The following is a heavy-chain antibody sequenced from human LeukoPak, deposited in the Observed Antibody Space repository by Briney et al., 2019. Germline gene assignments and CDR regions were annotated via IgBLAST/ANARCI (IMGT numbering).Heavy chain of an antibody. V-gene: IGHV3-30*02. CDR2: IRYDGSNK. CDR1: GFTFRSYG. CDR3: AKDHYYYDSSGYYGFGY. Sequence: GGSLRLSCAASGFTFRSYGMHWVGQAPGKGLEGVAFIRYDGSNKYYADSVKGRFTISRDNSKNTLYLQMNSLRAEDTAVYYCAKDHYYYDSSGYYGFGYWGQGTLVTVSS. D-gene: IGHD3-22*01. J-gene: IGHJ4*02.